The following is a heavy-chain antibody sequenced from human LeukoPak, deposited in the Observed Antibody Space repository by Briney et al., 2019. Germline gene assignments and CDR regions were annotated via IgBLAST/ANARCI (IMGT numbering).Heavy chain of an antibody. CDR1: GFTFSNYA. D-gene: IGHD5-24*01. V-gene: IGHV4-34*01. CDR3: ARRRDGYKGFDY. J-gene: IGHJ4*02. Sequence: GSLRLSCAASGFTFSNYAMTWVRQAPGKGLEWIGEINHSGSTNYNPSLKSRVTISVDTSKNQFSLKLSSVTAADTAVYYCARRRDGYKGFDYWGQGTLVTVSS. CDR2: INHSGST.